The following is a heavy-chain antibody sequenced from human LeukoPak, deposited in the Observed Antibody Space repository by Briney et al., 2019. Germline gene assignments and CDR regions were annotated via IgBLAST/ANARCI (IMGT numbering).Heavy chain of an antibody. J-gene: IGHJ6*04. CDR3: VRGYCSGGSCYHYYYYGMDV. D-gene: IGHD2-15*01. CDR1: GYTFTSYA. V-gene: IGHV1-3*01. Sequence: ASVKVSCKASGYTFTSYAMHWVRQAPGQRLEWMGWINAGNGNTKYSQKFQGRVTITRDTSASTAYMELSSLRSEDTAVYYCVRGYCSGGSCYHYYYYGMDVWGKGTTVTVSS. CDR2: INAGNGNT.